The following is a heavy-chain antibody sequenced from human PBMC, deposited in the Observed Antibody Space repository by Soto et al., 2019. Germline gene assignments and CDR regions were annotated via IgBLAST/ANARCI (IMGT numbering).Heavy chain of an antibody. V-gene: IGHV4-39*01. Sequence: KPSETLSLTCTVSGGSISSSSYYWGWIRQPPGKGLEWIGSIYYSGSTYYNPSLKSRVTISVDTSKNQFSLKLSSVTAADTAVYYCARHRSSDFWSGFAGWFDPWGQGTLVTVSS. CDR2: IYYSGST. CDR3: ARHRSSDFWSGFAGWFDP. CDR1: GGSISSSSYY. J-gene: IGHJ5*02. D-gene: IGHD3-3*01.